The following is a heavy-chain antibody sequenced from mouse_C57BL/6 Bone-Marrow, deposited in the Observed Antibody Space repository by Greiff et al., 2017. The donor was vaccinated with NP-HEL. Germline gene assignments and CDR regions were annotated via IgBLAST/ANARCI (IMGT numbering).Heavy chain of an antibody. CDR2: IDPSDSYT. D-gene: IGHD1-1*01. CDR1: GYTFTSYW. Sequence: VQLQQPGAELVRPGTSVKLSCKASGYTFTSYWMHWVKQRPGQGLEWIGVIDPSDSYTNYNQKFKGKATLTVDTSSSTAYMQLSSLTSEDSAVYYCARRDGITTVVATGGNYWGQGTTLTVSS. V-gene: IGHV1-59*01. CDR3: ARRDGITTVVATGGNY. J-gene: IGHJ2*01.